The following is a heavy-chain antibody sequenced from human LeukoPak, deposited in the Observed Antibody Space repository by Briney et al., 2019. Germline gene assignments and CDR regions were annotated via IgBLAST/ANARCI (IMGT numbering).Heavy chain of an antibody. Sequence: RTSETLSLTCTVSGGSINSGGYYWSWIRQPPGKGLEWIGYIYHSGTSYSNPSLKSRVTISVDTSKNQFSLRLSSVTAADTAVYYCARVSSSSSEDGNIYYYYYMDVWGKGTTVTVSS. CDR2: IYHSGTS. CDR1: GGSINSGGYY. J-gene: IGHJ6*03. V-gene: IGHV4-30-2*01. D-gene: IGHD6-6*01. CDR3: ARVSSSSSEDGNIYYYYYMDV.